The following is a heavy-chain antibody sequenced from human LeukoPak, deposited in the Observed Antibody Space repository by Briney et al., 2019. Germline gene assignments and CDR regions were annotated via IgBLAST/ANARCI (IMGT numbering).Heavy chain of an antibody. J-gene: IGHJ4*02. CDR2: IHHSGST. Sequence: PSETLFLTCTVSGDSVTNHQWSWVRQPPGKGLEWIAYIHHSGSTNYNPSLKNRVTISMDTSKNQFSLRLISVTAADTAVYYCAGYPLAFDFWGQGILVTVSS. V-gene: IGHV4-59*02. CDR1: GDSVTNHQ. D-gene: IGHD6-6*01. CDR3: AGYPLAFDF.